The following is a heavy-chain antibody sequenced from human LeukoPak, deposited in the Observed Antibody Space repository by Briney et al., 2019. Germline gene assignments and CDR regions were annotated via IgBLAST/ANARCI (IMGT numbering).Heavy chain of an antibody. CDR2: IYYSGST. V-gene: IGHV4-39*01. CDR3: AKPIAAAGPDAFDV. J-gene: IGHJ3*01. D-gene: IGHD6-13*01. CDR1: GGSISSSSYY. Sequence: SETLSLTCTVSGGSISSSSYYWGWIRQPPGKGLEWIGSIYYSGSTYYNPSLKSRVTISVDTSKNQFSLKLSSVTAADTAVYYCAKPIAAAGPDAFDVCGQGTMVTVS.